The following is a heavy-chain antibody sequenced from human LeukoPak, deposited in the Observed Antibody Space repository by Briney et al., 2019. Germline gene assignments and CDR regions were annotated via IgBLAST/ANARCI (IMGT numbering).Heavy chain of an antibody. Sequence: GGSLRLSCAASGFTVSSNYMSWVRQAPGKGLEWVSVIYSGGSTYYADSVKGRFTISRDNSKNTLYLQMNSLRAEDTAVYYCAKDHGVAVTGMYYWGQGTLVTVSS. CDR1: GFTVSSNY. CDR2: IYSGGST. V-gene: IGHV3-53*01. CDR3: AKDHGVAVTGMYY. J-gene: IGHJ4*02. D-gene: IGHD6-19*01.